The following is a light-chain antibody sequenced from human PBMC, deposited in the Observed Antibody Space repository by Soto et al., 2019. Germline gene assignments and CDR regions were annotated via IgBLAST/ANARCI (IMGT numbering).Light chain of an antibody. CDR3: QSYDSSLSGFWV. Sequence: QPVLTQPPSVSGAPGQRVTISCTGSSSNIGAGYDVHWYQQLPGTAPKLLIXXNSNRPSGVPDRFSGSKSGTSASLAITGLQAEDEADYYCQSYDSSLSGFWVFGGGTKVTVL. CDR1: SSNIGAGYD. CDR2: XNS. V-gene: IGLV1-40*01. J-gene: IGLJ3*02.